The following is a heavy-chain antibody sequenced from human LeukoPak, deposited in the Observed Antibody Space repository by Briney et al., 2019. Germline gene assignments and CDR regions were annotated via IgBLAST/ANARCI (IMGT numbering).Heavy chain of an antibody. CDR2: ISGSGGST. J-gene: IGHJ4*02. CDR3: AKDLRRARVVILGY. D-gene: IGHD3-10*01. V-gene: IGHV3-23*01. CDR1: GFTFSGYA. Sequence: AGGSLRLSCAASGFTFSGYAMSWVRQAPGKWLEWVSAISGSGGSTYYADSVKGRFTTSRDNSKNTLYLQMNSLRAEDTAVYYCAKDLRRARVVILGYWSQGTLVTVSS.